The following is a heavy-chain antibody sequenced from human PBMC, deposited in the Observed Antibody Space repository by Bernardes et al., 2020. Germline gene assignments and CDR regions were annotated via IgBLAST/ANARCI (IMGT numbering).Heavy chain of an antibody. Sequence: SETLSLTCAVYGGSFSGYYWSWIRQPPGKVLEWIGEINHSGSTNYNPSPKSRITISVHTSKNKFSLKLSPVTAADTAVDYCARGLGVPYKLLLRANWFDRWGQGTLVTVSS. J-gene: IGHJ5*02. CDR3: ARGLGVPYKLLLRANWFDR. D-gene: IGHD2-15*01. CDR1: GGSFSGYY. V-gene: IGHV4-34*01. CDR2: INHSGST.